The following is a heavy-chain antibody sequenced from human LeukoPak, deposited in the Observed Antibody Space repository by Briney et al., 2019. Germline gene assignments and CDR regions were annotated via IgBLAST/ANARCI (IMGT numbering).Heavy chain of an antibody. CDR3: ARWADDYGDY. CDR1: GYSFTSYY. Sequence: ASVKVSCKASGYSFTSYYMHWVRQAPGQGPEWMGTINPSDGSTIYAQKFQGRITMTRDTSTSTLYMEVNSLRSDDAAVYYCARWADDYGDYWGQGTLVTVSS. CDR2: INPSDGST. J-gene: IGHJ4*02. V-gene: IGHV1-46*01.